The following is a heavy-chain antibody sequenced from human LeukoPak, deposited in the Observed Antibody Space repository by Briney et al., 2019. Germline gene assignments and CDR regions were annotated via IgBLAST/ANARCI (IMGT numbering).Heavy chain of an antibody. Sequence: SETLFLTCTVSGGSISNYYWSWIRQPAGKGLEWIGRIYSSGSTNYNPSLKSRVTMSVDTSKNQFSLKLSSVTAADTAFYYCASSRDDYKAGYYFDYWGQGTLVTVSS. CDR2: IYSSGST. J-gene: IGHJ4*02. CDR3: ASSRDDYKAGYYFDY. V-gene: IGHV4-4*07. CDR1: GGSISNYY. D-gene: IGHD5-24*01.